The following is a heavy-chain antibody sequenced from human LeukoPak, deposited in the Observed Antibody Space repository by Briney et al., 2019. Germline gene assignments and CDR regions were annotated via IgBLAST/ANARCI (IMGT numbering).Heavy chain of an antibody. V-gene: IGHV1-46*01. J-gene: IGHJ1*01. CDR3: ARDYQTGVPAAPPEYFQH. Sequence: ASVKVSCKASGYTFTSYYMHWVRQAPGQGLEWMGIINPSGGSTSYAQKFQGRVTMTRDTSTSTVYMELSSLRSEDTAVYYCARDYQTGVPAAPPEYFQHWGQGTLVTVSS. CDR2: INPSGGST. CDR1: GYTFTSYY. D-gene: IGHD2-2*01.